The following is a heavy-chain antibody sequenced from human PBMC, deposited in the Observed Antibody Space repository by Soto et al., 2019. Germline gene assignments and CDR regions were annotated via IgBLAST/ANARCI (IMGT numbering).Heavy chain of an antibody. J-gene: IGHJ4*02. D-gene: IGHD6-13*01. V-gene: IGHV6-1*01. CDR2: TYYRSKWYN. CDR3: VRLVGNSWLDY. Sequence: PSQTLSLTCVISGDSVSSSSVTWNWIRQSPSRGLEWLGRTYYRSKWYNDYAESVKSRVTINPDTSKNQFSLQLNSVTPEDTAVYYCVRLVGNSWLDYWGQGTQVTVSS. CDR1: GDSVSSSSVT.